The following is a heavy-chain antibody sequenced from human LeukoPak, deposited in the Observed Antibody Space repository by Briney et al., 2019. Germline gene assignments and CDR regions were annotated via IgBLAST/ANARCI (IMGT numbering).Heavy chain of an antibody. CDR2: MNPNSVNT. J-gene: IGHJ4*02. V-gene: IGHV1-8*01. D-gene: IGHD3-10*01. Sequence: SVKVSCKASGYTFTSYDINWVRQAPGHRREWIGLMNPNSVNTDYPQKLHGRVTMNQNTCISPDHMDLSSLRSEDTAVYYCARGHRGGDIDYWGQGTLVTVSS. CDR3: ARGHRGGDIDY. CDR1: GYTFTSYD.